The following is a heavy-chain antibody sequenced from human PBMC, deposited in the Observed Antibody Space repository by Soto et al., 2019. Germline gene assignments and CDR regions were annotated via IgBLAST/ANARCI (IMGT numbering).Heavy chain of an antibody. Sequence: SETLSLTCTVSGGSISSYYWSWIRQPPGKGLEWIGYIYYSGSTNYNPSLKSRVTISVDTSKNQFSLKLSSVTAADTAVYYCARVGGVRDILTGYYSAEGYHFDYWGQGTLVTVSS. CDR2: IYYSGST. V-gene: IGHV4-59*01. J-gene: IGHJ4*02. CDR3: ARVGGVRDILTGYYSAEGYHFDY. CDR1: GGSISSYY. D-gene: IGHD3-9*01.